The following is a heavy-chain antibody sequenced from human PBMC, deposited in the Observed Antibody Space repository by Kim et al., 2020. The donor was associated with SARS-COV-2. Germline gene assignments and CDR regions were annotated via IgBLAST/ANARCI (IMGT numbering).Heavy chain of an antibody. Sequence: SETLSLTCAVYGGSFSGYYWSWIRQPPGKGLEWIGEINHSGSTNYNPSLKSRVTISVDTSKNQFSLKLSSVTAADTAVYYCARGDYDILTGLLNWGQGTLVTVSS. CDR1: GGSFSGYY. D-gene: IGHD3-9*01. J-gene: IGHJ4*02. CDR2: INHSGST. CDR3: ARGDYDILTGLLN. V-gene: IGHV4-34*01.